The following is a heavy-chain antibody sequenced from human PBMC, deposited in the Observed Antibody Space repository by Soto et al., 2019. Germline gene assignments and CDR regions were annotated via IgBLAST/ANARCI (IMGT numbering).Heavy chain of an antibody. J-gene: IGHJ3*02. CDR1: GGSISSGDYY. V-gene: IGHV4-30-4*01. D-gene: IGHD5-12*01. CDR3: AREDGYNFGGHAFDI. Sequence: PSETLSLTCTVSGGSISSGDYYWSWIRQPPGKGLEWIGYIYYSGSTYYNPSLKSRVAMSLDTSKNQFSLKLSSVTAADTAVYYCAREDGYNFGGHAFDIWGQGTMVT. CDR2: IYYSGST.